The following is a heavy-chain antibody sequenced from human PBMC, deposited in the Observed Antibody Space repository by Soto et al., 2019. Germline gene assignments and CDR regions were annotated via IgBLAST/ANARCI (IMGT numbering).Heavy chain of an antibody. CDR3: AKDMGFYYDSSGPYDY. J-gene: IGHJ4*02. Sequence: GGSLRLSCTASGFAFSSYAMSWVRQAPGKGLEWVSAISGSGGSTYYADSVKGRFTISRDNSKNTLYLQMNSLRAEDTAVYYCAKDMGFYYDSSGPYDYWGQGTLVTVSS. V-gene: IGHV3-23*01. CDR2: ISGSGGST. D-gene: IGHD3-22*01. CDR1: GFAFSSYA.